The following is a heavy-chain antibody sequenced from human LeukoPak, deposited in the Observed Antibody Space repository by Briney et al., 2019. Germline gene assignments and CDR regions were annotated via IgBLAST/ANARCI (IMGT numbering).Heavy chain of an antibody. CDR3: ARARYTYAGYYFDY. CDR2: LSYDGSNK. Sequence: PGGPLHPSSAAPGSTFSSYASPWARRPPAKGRGWGEVLSYDGSNKYYADSVKGRFTISRDNAKTSLYLQMNSLRAEDTAVYYCARARYTYAGYYFDYWGQGTLVTVSS. V-gene: IGHV3-30-3*01. D-gene: IGHD2-2*02. J-gene: IGHJ4*02. CDR1: GSTFSSYA.